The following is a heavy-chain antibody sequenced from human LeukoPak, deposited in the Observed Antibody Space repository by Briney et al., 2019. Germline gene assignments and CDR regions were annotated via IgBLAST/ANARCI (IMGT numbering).Heavy chain of an antibody. V-gene: IGHV1-2*02. CDR2: INPNSGDT. CDR3: ARGEYSSGWYIWIYDY. J-gene: IGHJ4*02. Sequence: ASVKVSCKASGYTLIDYYIHWMRQAPGQGLEWMGWINPNSGDTNLVQKFQGRVTMTRDTSTSTAYMEVSSLRSDDTAVYYCARGEYSSGWYIWIYDYWGQGTLVTVSS. D-gene: IGHD6-19*01. CDR1: GYTLIDYY.